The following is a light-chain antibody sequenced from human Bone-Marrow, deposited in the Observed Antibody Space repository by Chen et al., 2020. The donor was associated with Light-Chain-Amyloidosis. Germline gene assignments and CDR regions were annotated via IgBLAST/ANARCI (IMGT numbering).Light chain of an antibody. CDR1: SSNIGSNY. J-gene: IGLJ1*01. CDR2: RNN. CDR3: AAWDDSLSALYV. Sequence: QSVLTQPPSASGTPGQRVTISCSGSSSNIGSNYVYWYQQLPGTAPKLLIYRNNQRPSGVPNRFSGYKSGISASLAISGLRSEDEADYYCAAWDDSLSALYVFGTGTKVTVL. V-gene: IGLV1-47*01.